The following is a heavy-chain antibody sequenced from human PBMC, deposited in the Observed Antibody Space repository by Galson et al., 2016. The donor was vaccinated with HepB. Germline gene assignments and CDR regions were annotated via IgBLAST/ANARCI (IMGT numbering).Heavy chain of an antibody. V-gene: IGHV1-3*01. D-gene: IGHD3-10*01. CDR2: INADESKT. Sequence: SVKVSCKASTYTFSSHGIHWVRQAPGQRLEWMGWINADESKTGNSRTFKGRITITNDTSATTVYLDVSSLTYEDTALYLCARDIGDANSVIESYYLDYWGQGTLVTVSS. J-gene: IGHJ4*02. CDR1: TYTFSSHG. CDR3: ARDIGDANSVIESYYLDY.